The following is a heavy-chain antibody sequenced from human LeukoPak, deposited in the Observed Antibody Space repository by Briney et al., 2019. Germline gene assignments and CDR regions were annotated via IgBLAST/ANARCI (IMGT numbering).Heavy chain of an antibody. CDR3: AKDIRAVGTSVFEY. J-gene: IGHJ4*02. CDR1: GFTFIDYA. Sequence: PGGSLRLSCATSGFTFIDYAMSWVRQAPGKGLEWVSSISNSGYTYYSVSVKGRFTVSRDSSNNTVCLQMNSLRAEDTAMYYCAKDIRAVGTSVFEYWGQGTLVSVSS. D-gene: IGHD3-10*01. V-gene: IGHV3-23*01. CDR2: ISNSGYT.